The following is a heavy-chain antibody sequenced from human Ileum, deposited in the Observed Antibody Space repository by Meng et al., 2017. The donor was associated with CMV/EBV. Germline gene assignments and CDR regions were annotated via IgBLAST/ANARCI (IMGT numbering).Heavy chain of an antibody. CDR2: IDSYGSDT. D-gene: IGHD4-17*01. CDR3: ARGPGD. CDR1: GFAFSVYW. J-gene: IGHJ1*01. Sequence: GGDLVQSGASLMLSCGASGFAFSVYWMHWVRQVPGKGLMWLARIDSYGSDTFYADSVKGRFTISRDNARNTLYLHMNSLRAEDTAVYYCARGPGDLGQGTLVTVSS. V-gene: IGHV3-74*01.